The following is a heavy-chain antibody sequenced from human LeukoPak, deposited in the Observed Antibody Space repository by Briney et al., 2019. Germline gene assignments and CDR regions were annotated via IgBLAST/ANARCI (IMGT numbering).Heavy chain of an antibody. CDR1: SGSFSGYY. CDR2: INHSGST. CDR3: ARVAGSGSYDY. D-gene: IGHD3-10*01. Sequence: SETLSLTCAVYSGSFSGYYWSWIRQPPGKGLEWIGEINHSGSTNYNPSLKSRVTMSVDTSKNQFSLKLSSVTAADTAVYYCARVAGSGSYDYWGQGTLVTVSS. J-gene: IGHJ4*02. V-gene: IGHV4-34*01.